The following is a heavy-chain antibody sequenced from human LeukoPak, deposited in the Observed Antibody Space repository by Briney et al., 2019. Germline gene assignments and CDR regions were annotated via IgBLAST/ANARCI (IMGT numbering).Heavy chain of an antibody. J-gene: IGHJ4*02. CDR1: GFTFSSYW. V-gene: IGHV3-7*01. D-gene: IGHD6-19*01. Sequence: PGGSLRLSCAASGFTFSSYWMSWVRQAPGKGLEWLANIKQDGSEKYYVDSVKGRFTIFRDNAKNTLYLQMNSLRAEDTALYYCAKEYASSGWFDYWGQGSLVTVSS. CDR2: IKQDGSEK. CDR3: AKEYASSGWFDY.